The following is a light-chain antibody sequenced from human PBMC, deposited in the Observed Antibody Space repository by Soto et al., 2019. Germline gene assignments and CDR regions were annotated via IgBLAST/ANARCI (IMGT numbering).Light chain of an antibody. CDR2: DAS. J-gene: IGKJ4*01. CDR1: QSVSSY. V-gene: IGKV3-11*01. Sequence: EIVLTQSPATLSLSPGERATLSCRASQSVSSYLAWYQQKPGQAPRLLIYDASNRATGIPARFSGSGSVTDFTLTISSLEPEAFAVYYCQQRSNWPLFGGGTKVEIK. CDR3: QQRSNWPL.